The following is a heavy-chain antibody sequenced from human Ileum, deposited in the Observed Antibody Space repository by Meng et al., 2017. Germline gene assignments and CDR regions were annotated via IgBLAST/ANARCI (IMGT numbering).Heavy chain of an antibody. J-gene: IGHJ5*02. Sequence: QPQLPESGPGLVKPSEALSLTCSDSGGSISTSGYYWGWIRQPPGKGLEWIGSIGHSGITYYTPSLKIRVTVSIDTSKSQFSLKLTSVTAADTAVYYCVRSSGWVRTGFDPWGQGTLVTVSS. CDR3: VRSSGWVRTGFDP. CDR2: IGHSGIT. V-gene: IGHV4-39*01. D-gene: IGHD6-19*01. CDR1: GGSISTSGYY.